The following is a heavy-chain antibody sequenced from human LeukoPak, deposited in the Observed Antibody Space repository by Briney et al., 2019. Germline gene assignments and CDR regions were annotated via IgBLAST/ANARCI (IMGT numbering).Heavy chain of an antibody. V-gene: IGHV4-61*02. D-gene: IGHD1-7*01. Sequence: SQTLSLTCTVSGGSISSGSYYWSWIRQPAGKGLEWIGRIYTSGSTNYNPSLKSRVTISVDTSKNQFSLKLSSVTAADTAVYYCARVRRAVELELPTPRAFDIWGQGTMVTVSS. CDR2: IYTSGST. CDR3: ARVRRAVELELPTPRAFDI. J-gene: IGHJ3*02. CDR1: GGSISSGSYY.